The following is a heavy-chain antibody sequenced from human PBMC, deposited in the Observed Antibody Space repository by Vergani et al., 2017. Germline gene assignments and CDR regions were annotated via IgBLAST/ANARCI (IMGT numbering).Heavy chain of an antibody. J-gene: IGHJ5*02. CDR2: IYYSGST. CDR3: ARTTGYSWNDWFDP. V-gene: IGHV4-59*01. CDR1: GGSISSYY. Sequence: QVQLQESGPGLVKPSETLSLTCTVSGGSISSYYWSWIRQPPGKGLEWIGYIYYSGSTNYNPSLKSRVTISVDTSKNQFSLKLSSVTAADTAVYYCARTTGYSWNDWFDPWGQGTLVTVSS. D-gene: IGHD1-1*01.